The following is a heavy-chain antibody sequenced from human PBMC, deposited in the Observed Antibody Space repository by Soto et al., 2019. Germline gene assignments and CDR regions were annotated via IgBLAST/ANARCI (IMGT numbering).Heavy chain of an antibody. CDR2: IYHSGST. CDR3: ARVVAVAGSFSLYFQH. J-gene: IGHJ1*01. Sequence: QVQLQESGPGLVKPSGTLSLTCAVSSGSISSSNWWSWVRQPPGKGLEWIGEIYHSGSTNYNPSLKSRVTISVYKSKNQFSLKLSSVTAADTAVYYCARVVAVAGSFSLYFQHWGQGTLVTVSS. D-gene: IGHD6-19*01. V-gene: IGHV4-4*02. CDR1: SGSISSSNW.